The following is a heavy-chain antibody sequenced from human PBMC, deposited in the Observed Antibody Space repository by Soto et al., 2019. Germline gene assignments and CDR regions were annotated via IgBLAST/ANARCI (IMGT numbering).Heavy chain of an antibody. Sequence: QVQLQESGPGLVKPSETLSLTCTVSGGSISSYYWSWIRQPPGKGLEWIGYIYYSGSTNYNPSLKSRVTISVDTSKNQFSLKLSSVTAADTAVYYCARVEDYYYYYMDVWGKGTTVTVSS. CDR2: IYYSGST. CDR3: ARVEDYYYYYMDV. CDR1: GGSISSYY. V-gene: IGHV4-59*01. J-gene: IGHJ6*03. D-gene: IGHD3-3*01.